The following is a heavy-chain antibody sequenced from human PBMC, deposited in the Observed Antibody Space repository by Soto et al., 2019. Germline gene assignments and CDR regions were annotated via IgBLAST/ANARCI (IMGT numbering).Heavy chain of an antibody. CDR1: GGSISSDGYS. D-gene: IGHD2-21*02. V-gene: IGHV4-30-2*01. CDR2: ISHVST. Sequence: QLQLQESGSGLVKPSQTLSLTCTVSGGSISSDGYSWTSIRQPQGKGMEWTGYISHVSTYYNPSLMSRASISVATSQGQFSLSLRPVSAAHSAVYCWDSIPYCGGDCYRSVDPCGQGSLVTVSS. CDR3: DSIPYCGGDCYRSVDP. J-gene: IGHJ5*02.